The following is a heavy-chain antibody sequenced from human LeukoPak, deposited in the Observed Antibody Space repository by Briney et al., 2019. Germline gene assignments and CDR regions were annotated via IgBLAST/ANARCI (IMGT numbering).Heavy chain of an antibody. CDR1: GFTFSSYS. J-gene: IGHJ4*02. V-gene: IGHV3-48*04. D-gene: IGHD5-18*01. Sequence: GGSLRLSCAASGFTFSSYSMNWVRQAPGKGLEWVSYISSSSSTIYYADSVKGRFTISRDNAKNSLYLQMNSLRAEDTAVYYCARAMAPLQLSFDYWGQGTLVTVSS. CDR3: ARAMAPLQLSFDY. CDR2: ISSSSSTI.